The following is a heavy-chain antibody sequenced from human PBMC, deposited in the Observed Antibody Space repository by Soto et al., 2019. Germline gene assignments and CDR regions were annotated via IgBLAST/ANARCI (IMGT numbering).Heavy chain of an antibody. CDR3: AEGYSSRPRDYYYGMDV. J-gene: IGHJ6*02. CDR2: IDPSDSYT. CDR1: GYSFTSYW. Sequence: PGESLKISCQGSGYSFTSYWISWVRQMPGKGLEWMGRIDPSDSYTNYSPSFQGHVTISADKSISTAYLQWSSLKASDTAMYYCAEGYSSRPRDYYYGMDVWGQGTTVTVSS. V-gene: IGHV5-10-1*01. D-gene: IGHD6-13*01.